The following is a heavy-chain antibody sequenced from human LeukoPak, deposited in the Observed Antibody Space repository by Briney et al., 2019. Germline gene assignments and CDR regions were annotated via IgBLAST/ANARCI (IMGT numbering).Heavy chain of an antibody. CDR3: ARDSLATGFDY. V-gene: IGHV4-4*07. Sequence: SETLSLTCTVSGGSISSYYWSWIRQPAGKGLEWIGRIYTSGTTKYNPSLKSRVTMSVDRSQNQFSLKLSSVTAADTAVYYCARDSLATGFDYWGQGTLVTVSS. J-gene: IGHJ4*02. CDR1: GGSISSYY. CDR2: IYTSGTT. D-gene: IGHD1-14*01.